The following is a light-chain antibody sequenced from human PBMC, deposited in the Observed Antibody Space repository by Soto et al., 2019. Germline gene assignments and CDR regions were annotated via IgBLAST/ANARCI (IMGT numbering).Light chain of an antibody. Sequence: IQMTQSPSSLSASVGDMVTITCQASHDISNYLNWYQQKPGKAPKLLIYDASNLETGVPSRFSGSGSGTDFTFTISCLQPEDIATYYCQQYDNLPITFGQVTRLEIK. CDR1: HDISNY. CDR3: QQYDNLPIT. CDR2: DAS. V-gene: IGKV1-33*01. J-gene: IGKJ5*01.